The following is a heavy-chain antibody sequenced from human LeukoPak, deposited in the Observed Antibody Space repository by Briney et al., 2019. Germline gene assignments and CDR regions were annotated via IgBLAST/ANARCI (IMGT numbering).Heavy chain of an antibody. V-gene: IGHV1-2*02. CDR2: INPNSGGT. D-gene: IGHD3-9*01. CDR1: GYTFTGYY. J-gene: IGHJ6*02. Sequence: RASVKVSCKASGYTFTGYYIHWVRQAPGQGLEWMGWINPNSGGTNYAQKFQGRVTMTRDTSISTAYMELSRLRSDDTAVYYCARDRYILTGPDYYYGMDVWGQGTTVTVSS. CDR3: ARDRYILTGPDYYYGMDV.